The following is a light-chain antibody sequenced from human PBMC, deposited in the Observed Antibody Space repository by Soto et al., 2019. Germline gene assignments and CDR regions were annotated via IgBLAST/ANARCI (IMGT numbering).Light chain of an antibody. Sequence: IPRTQSPSPLFGSGGDRVTNPXRASPTISKWLAWYPQKAGRXPQVLXXSEXSLRSGVPSRFIGSGSGREFTLTISSLQPDDVATYYCHQYNSYATLTFGQGTKVDI. CDR2: SEX. CDR3: HQYNSYATLT. V-gene: IGKV1-5*03. CDR1: PTISKW. J-gene: IGKJ1*01.